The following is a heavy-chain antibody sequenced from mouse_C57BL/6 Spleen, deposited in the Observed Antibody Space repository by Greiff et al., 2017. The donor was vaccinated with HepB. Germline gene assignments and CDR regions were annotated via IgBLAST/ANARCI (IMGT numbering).Heavy chain of an antibody. D-gene: IGHD1-1*01. J-gene: IGHJ4*01. V-gene: IGHV1-81*01. Sequence: VQGVESGAELARPGASVKLSCKASGYTFTSYGISWVKQRTGQGLEWIGEIYPRSGNTYYNEKFKGKATLTADKSSSTAYMELRSLTSEDSAVYFCARGSLITTVVATSAMDYWGQGTSVTVSS. CDR2: IYPRSGNT. CDR3: ARGSLITTVVATSAMDY. CDR1: GYTFTSYG.